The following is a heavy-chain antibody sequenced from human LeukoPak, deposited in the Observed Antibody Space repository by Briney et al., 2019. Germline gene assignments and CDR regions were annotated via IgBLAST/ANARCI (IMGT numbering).Heavy chain of an antibody. Sequence: GASVEVSCKASGFTFTSSPVQWVRQARGQRLEWIGWIVVGSGDINYAQKFQDRVTFTRDMSTSTVYMELGSLRSEDTAMYYCAAPIGNIASRYYYYYYMDVWGKGTTVTVTS. CDR1: GFTFTSSP. J-gene: IGHJ6*03. D-gene: IGHD3-9*01. CDR3: AAPIGNIASRYYYYYYMDV. CDR2: IVVGSGDI. V-gene: IGHV1-58*01.